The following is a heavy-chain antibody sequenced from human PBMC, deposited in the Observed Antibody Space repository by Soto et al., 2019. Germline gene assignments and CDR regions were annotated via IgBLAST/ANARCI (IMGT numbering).Heavy chain of an antibody. CDR3: ARERIPVGYYYGMDV. J-gene: IGHJ6*02. V-gene: IGHV3-30-3*01. CDR2: TTHDGANK. D-gene: IGHD6-19*01. CDR1: GFAFSNYA. Sequence: LRLSCAASGFAFSNYAMHWVRQAPGKGLEWVAVTTHDGANKYSADSVKGRFTISRDNSKNTLYLQMNSLSAEDTAVYYCARERIPVGYYYGMDVWGPGTTVTVSS.